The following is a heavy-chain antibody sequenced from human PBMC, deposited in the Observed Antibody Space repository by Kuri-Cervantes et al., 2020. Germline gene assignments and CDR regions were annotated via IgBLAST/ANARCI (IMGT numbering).Heavy chain of an antibody. Sequence: SETLSLTCAVYDGSFSDHYWTWIRQPLGKGLEWIGFVYSSGTTTYNPSLKSRVTISIDTSKNQFSLRLSSVTAADTAVYYCARYTYCSTGRCYEDYWGQGTLVTVSS. V-gene: IGHV4-59*11. CDR3: ARYTYCSTGRCYEDY. D-gene: IGHD2-15*01. CDR1: DGSFSDHY. J-gene: IGHJ4*02. CDR2: VYSSGTT.